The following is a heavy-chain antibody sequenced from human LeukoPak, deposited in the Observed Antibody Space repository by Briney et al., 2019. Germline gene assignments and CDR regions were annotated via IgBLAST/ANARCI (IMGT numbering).Heavy chain of an antibody. J-gene: IGHJ6*03. CDR3: ARDRTGWGSGSLYYYYMDV. V-gene: IGHV4-59*01. Sequence: PSETLSLTCTVSGGSISSYYWSWIRQPPGKGLEWIGCIYYSGSTNYNPSLKSRVTISVDTSKNQFSLKLSSVTAADTAVYYCARDRTGWGSGSLYYYYMDVWGKGTTVTISS. CDR1: GGSISSYY. D-gene: IGHD3-10*01. CDR2: IYYSGST.